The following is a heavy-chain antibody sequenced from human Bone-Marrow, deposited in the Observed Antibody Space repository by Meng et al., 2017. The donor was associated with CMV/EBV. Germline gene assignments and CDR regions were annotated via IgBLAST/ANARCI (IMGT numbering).Heavy chain of an antibody. CDR3: ARDLSGVGYADY. Sequence: VSGGSVSSGSYYWSWIRQPPGKGLEWIGYINYSGRTNYNPSLKSRVTISVDTSKNQFSLNLNSVTAADTAVYYCARDLSGVGYADYWGQGTMVTVSS. V-gene: IGHV4-61*01. CDR1: GGSVSSGSYY. J-gene: IGHJ4*03. D-gene: IGHD5-12*01. CDR2: INYSGRT.